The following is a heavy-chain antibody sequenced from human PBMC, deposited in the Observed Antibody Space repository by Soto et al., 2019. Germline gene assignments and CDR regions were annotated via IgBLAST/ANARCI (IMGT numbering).Heavy chain of an antibody. CDR2: ILSSSGSI. J-gene: IGHJ6*03. D-gene: IGHD6-6*01. V-gene: IGHV3-21*01. CDR3: ARASGEQLVRRGLYYYYMDV. Sequence: EVQLVESGGGLVKPGGSLRLSCAASGVTFSSFSFNWVRQAPGTGLEWVSFILSSSGSIYYADSVKGRFTISRDNAMNPLYLQMNSLKDEETAVYYCARASGEQLVRRGLYYYYMDVWGKGTTVTVSS. CDR1: GVTFSSFS.